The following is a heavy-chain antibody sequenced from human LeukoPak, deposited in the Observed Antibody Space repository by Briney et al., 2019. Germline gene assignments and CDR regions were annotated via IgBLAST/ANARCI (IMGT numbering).Heavy chain of an antibody. D-gene: IGHD2-15*01. CDR3: ARGPASRNFYVGDN. CDR1: GFTFKNYW. Sequence: TGGSLRLSCAVSGFTFKNYWMHWVRQAPGKGLVWVSRINGAGSGITYAASAKGRFTISRDNAKNTLNLQMNSLRAEDTAVYVCARGPASRNFYVGDNWGQGTLVTVSS. V-gene: IGHV3-74*03. J-gene: IGHJ4*02. CDR2: INGAGSGI.